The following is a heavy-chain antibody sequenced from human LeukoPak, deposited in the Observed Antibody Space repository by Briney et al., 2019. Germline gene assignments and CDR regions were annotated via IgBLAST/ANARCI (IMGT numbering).Heavy chain of an antibody. CDR2: INTNTGNP. J-gene: IGHJ6*03. D-gene: IGHD1-26*01. CDR3: ARGDEVGALWDYYYMDV. V-gene: IGHV7-4-1*02. CDR1: GYTFTSYA. Sequence: ASVKVFCKASGYTFTSYAMNWVRQAPGQGLEWMGWINTNTGNPTYAQGFTGRFVFSLDTSVSTAYLQISSLKAEDTAVYYCARGDEVGALWDYYYMDVWGKGTTVTVSS.